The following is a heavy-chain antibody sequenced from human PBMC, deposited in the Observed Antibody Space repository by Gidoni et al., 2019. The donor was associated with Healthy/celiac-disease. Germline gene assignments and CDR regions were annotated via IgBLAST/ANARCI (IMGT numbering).Heavy chain of an antibody. CDR2: ISAYNGNT. CDR3: ARDDILSGWYGGYYYYYGMDV. CDR1: GYTFTSYG. J-gene: IGHJ6*02. Sequence: QVQLVQSGAEVKKPGASVKVSCKASGYTFTSYGISWVRQAPGQGLEWMGWISAYNGNTNYAQKLQGRVTMTTDTSTSTAYMELRSLRSDDTAVYYCARDDILSGWYGGYYYYYGMDVWGQGTTVTVSS. D-gene: IGHD6-19*01. V-gene: IGHV1-18*01.